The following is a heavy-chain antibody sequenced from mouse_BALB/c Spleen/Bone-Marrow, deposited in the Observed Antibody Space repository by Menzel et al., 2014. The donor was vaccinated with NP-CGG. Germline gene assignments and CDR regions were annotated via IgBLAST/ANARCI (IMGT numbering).Heavy chain of an antibody. J-gene: IGHJ4*01. D-gene: IGHD4-1*01. Sequence: EVKLVESGGDLVKPGGSLKLSCAASGFTFSTYGMSWVRQTPDKRLEWVATISSGGGYTYYPDSVKGRCTISRDNDNNTLYLQMNSLKSEDTAMYYCTRQRNWDHYAMDYWGQGTSVTVSS. V-gene: IGHV5-6*02. CDR2: ISSGGGYT. CDR3: TRQRNWDHYAMDY. CDR1: GFTFSTYG.